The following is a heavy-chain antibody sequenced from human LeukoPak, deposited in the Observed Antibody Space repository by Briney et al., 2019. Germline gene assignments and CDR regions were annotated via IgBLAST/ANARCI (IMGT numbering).Heavy chain of an antibody. J-gene: IGHJ4*02. CDR3: ARDGYYDILTGYDY. V-gene: IGHV3-30*02. CDR1: GFTFSSYG. D-gene: IGHD3-9*01. Sequence: GGSLRLSCAASGFTFSSYGMHWVRKAPGKGLEWVAFIRYDGSNKYYADSVKGRFTISRDNAKNSLYLQMNSLRAEDTAVYYCARDGYYDILTGYDYWGQGTLVTVSS. CDR2: IRYDGSNK.